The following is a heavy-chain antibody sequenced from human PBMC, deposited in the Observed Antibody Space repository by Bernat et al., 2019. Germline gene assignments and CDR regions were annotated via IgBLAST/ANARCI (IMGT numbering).Heavy chain of an antibody. CDR3: ARDNVASGSYYAVYGMDV. Sequence: QLQLQESGPGLVKPSQTLSLTCTVSGGSISSGGYYWSWIRQHPGKGLEWIGYIYYSGSTYYNPSLKSRVTISVDTSKNQFSPKLSSVTAADTAVYYCARDNVASGSYYAVYGMDVWGQGTTVTVSS. CDR2: IYYSGST. J-gene: IGHJ6*02. CDR1: GGSISSGGYY. V-gene: IGHV4-31*03. D-gene: IGHD3-10*01.